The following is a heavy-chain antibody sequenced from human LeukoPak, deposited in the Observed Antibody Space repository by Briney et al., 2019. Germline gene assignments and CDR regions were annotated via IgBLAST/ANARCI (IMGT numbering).Heavy chain of an antibody. D-gene: IGHD4-17*01. CDR1: GFTFSSYA. J-gene: IGHJ4*02. CDR2: ISGSGGST. V-gene: IGHV3-23*01. CDR3: AKSGDYVNSGEFDY. Sequence: GGSLRLSCAASGFTFSSYAMSWVRQAPGKGLEWVSAISGSGGSTYYADYVKGRFTISRDNSKNTLYLQMNSLRAEDTAVYYCAKSGDYVNSGEFDYWGQGTLVTVSS.